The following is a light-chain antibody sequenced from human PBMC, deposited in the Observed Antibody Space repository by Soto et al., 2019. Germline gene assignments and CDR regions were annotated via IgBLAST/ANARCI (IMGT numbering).Light chain of an antibody. J-gene: IGLJ1*01. CDR2: EGS. Sequence: QSALTQPASVSGSPGQSITISCTGTSSDVGSYDLVSWYQQHPGKAPKLIIYEGSERPSGVSDRFSGSKSGNTASLTISGLHAEDAANYYCCSYAGTSVFYVFGTGTKVTVL. CDR3: CSYAGTSVFYV. CDR1: SSDVGSYDL. V-gene: IGLV2-23*01.